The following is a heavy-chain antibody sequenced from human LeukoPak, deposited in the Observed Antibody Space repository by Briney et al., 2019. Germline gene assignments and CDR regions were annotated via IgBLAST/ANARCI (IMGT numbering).Heavy chain of an antibody. CDR1: GGSISSNY. CDR3: ARASSGTYYYFDY. J-gene: IGHJ4*02. V-gene: IGHV4-4*07. CDR2: IYTSGTT. Sequence: SESLSLTCSVSGGSISSNYWNWIRQPAGKGLEWIGRIYTSGTTTYNPSLKSRVIMSVDTSKNQFSLKLSSVTAADTAVYYCARASSGTYYYFDYWGQGNLVTVSS. D-gene: IGHD1-26*01.